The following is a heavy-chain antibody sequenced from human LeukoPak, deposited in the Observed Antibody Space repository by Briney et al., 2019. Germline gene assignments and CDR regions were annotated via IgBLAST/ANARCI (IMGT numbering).Heavy chain of an antibody. CDR1: GFTFSSYV. CDR2: ISYDGSNE. CDR3: ARPGEYIAVFDP. V-gene: IGHV3-30*04. J-gene: IGHJ5*02. Sequence: GGSLRLSCAASGFTFSSYVMHWVRQAPGKGLEWVAIISYDGSNEYYADSVKGRFTISRDDSKNTAYLQMNSLKTEDTAVYYCARPGEYIAVFDPWGQGTLVTVSS. D-gene: IGHD6-19*01.